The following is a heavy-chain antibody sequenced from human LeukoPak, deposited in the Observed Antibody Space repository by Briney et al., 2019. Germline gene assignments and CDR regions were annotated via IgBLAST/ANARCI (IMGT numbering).Heavy chain of an antibody. J-gene: IGHJ6*02. Sequence: ASVNVSCTASGYTFSSHEINWVRQATGRGLEWMGWMNPNNGNTGYAQKFQGRVTMTRNTSIRTAYMELSGLTSEDTAVYYCARVGDIVVEPAAIRYYYYGMDVWGQGTTVTVSS. CDR1: GYTFSSHE. D-gene: IGHD2-2*01. V-gene: IGHV1-8*01. CDR3: ARVGDIVVEPAAIRYYYYGMDV. CDR2: MNPNNGNT.